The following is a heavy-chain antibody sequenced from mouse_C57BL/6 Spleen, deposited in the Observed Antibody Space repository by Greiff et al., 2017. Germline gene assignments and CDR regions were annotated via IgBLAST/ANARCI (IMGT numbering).Heavy chain of an antibody. Sequence: VKLQESGPELVKPGASVKISCKASGYAFSSSWMNWVKQRPGKGLEWIGRIYPGDGDTNYNGKFKGKATLTADKSSSTAYMQLSSLTSEDSAVYFCARDHYYGSSPYYFDYWGQGTTLTVSS. CDR1: GYAFSSSW. J-gene: IGHJ2*01. D-gene: IGHD1-1*01. CDR2: IYPGDGDT. CDR3: ARDHYYGSSPYYFDY. V-gene: IGHV1-82*01.